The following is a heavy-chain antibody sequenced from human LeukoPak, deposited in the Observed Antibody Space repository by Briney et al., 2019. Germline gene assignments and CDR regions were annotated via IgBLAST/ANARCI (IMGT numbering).Heavy chain of an antibody. J-gene: IGHJ4*02. CDR3: ARGRWRKVPYDFRPAGIFDY. CDR1: GGSFSGYY. D-gene: IGHD3-3*01. V-gene: IGHV4-34*01. Sequence: PSETLSLTCAVYGGSFSGYYWSWIRQPPGKGLEWIGEINHSGSTNYNPSLKSRVTISVDTSKNQFSLKLSSVTAADTAVYYCARGRWRKVPYDFRPAGIFDYWGQGTLVTVSS. CDR2: INHSGST.